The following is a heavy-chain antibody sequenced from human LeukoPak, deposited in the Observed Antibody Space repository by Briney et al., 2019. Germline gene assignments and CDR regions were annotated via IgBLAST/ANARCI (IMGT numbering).Heavy chain of an antibody. V-gene: IGHV3-21*01. CDR3: ARDFYDILTGPEYYFDY. J-gene: IGHJ4*02. Sequence: GGSLRLSCAASGFTFSSYSMNWVRQAPGKGLEWVSSISSSSSYIYYADSVKGRFTISRDNAKNSLYLQMNSLRAEDAAVYYCARDFYDILTGPEYYFDYWGQGTLVTVSS. D-gene: IGHD3-9*01. CDR1: GFTFSSYS. CDR2: ISSSSSYI.